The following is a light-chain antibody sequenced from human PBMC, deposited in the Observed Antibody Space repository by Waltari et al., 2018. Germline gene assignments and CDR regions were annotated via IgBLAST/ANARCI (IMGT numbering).Light chain of an antibody. V-gene: IGLV2-14*03. CDR3: SSYTTSNTLV. CDR1: SSDVGGYKY. CDR2: DVS. Sequence: QSALTQPASVSGSPGQSITISCTGTSSDVGGYKYVSWYQQHPGKAPKLMIYDVSSRPSGVSNLFSGSKSGNTASLTISGLQAEDEADYYCSSYTTSNTLVFGTGTNVIVL. J-gene: IGLJ1*01.